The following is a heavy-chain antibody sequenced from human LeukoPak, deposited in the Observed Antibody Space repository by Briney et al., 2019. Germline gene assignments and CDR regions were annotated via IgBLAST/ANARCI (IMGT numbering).Heavy chain of an antibody. D-gene: IGHD6-6*01. V-gene: IGHV4-39*07. Sequence: SETLSLTCTVSGGSISSSSYYWGWIRQPPGKGLEWIGSIYYSGSTYYNPSLKSRVTISVDTSKNQFSLKLSSVTAADTAVYYCARGRRAAARHWFDPWGQGTLVTVSS. CDR3: ARGRRAAARHWFDP. CDR2: IYYSGST. CDR1: GGSISSSSYY. J-gene: IGHJ5*02.